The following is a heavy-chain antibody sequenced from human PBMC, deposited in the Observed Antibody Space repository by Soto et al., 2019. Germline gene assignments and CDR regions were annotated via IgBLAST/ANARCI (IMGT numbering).Heavy chain of an antibody. CDR2: ISGSGGST. Sequence: GSLRLSCAASGFTFSSYAMSWVRQAPGKGLEWVSAISGSGGSTYYADSVKGRFTISRDNSKNTLYLQMNSLRAEDTAVYYCAKDQCSGGSCYPNWFDPWGQGTLVTVSS. CDR1: GFTFSSYA. V-gene: IGHV3-23*01. CDR3: AKDQCSGGSCYPNWFDP. D-gene: IGHD2-15*01. J-gene: IGHJ5*02.